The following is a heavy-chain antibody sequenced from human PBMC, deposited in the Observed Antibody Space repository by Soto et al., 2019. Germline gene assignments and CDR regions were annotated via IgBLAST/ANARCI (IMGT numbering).Heavy chain of an antibody. CDR1: GFSLSTSGVG. J-gene: IGHJ3*02. CDR3: AHRHRPTYGDYVSLAFDI. D-gene: IGHD4-17*01. Sequence: QITLKESGPTLVNPTQTLTLTCTFSGFSLSTSGVGVGWIRQPPGKAMEWLALIYWNDDKRYSPSLKSRLTITKDTAKNQVVLTMTTMDPLDTATYYWAHRHRPTYGDYVSLAFDIWCQGTMVTVS. V-gene: IGHV2-5*01. CDR2: IYWNDDK.